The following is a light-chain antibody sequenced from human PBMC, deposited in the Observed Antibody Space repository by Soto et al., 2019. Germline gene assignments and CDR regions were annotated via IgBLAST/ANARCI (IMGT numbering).Light chain of an antibody. CDR1: QSFNSNY. Sequence: EIWLTQFPGTLSLSPGERATLSCTASQSFNSNYLAWYQQKPGQAPRLLIYGASTRATGIPDRFSGSGSGTDFTLTISRLEPEDFAVYYCHQYGSPPRTFGPGTKVDIK. CDR3: HQYGSPPRT. J-gene: IGKJ1*01. CDR2: GAS. V-gene: IGKV3-20*01.